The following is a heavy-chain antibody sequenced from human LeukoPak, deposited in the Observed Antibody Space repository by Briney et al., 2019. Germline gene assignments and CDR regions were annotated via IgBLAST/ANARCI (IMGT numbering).Heavy chain of an antibody. CDR2: INHSGST. V-gene: IGHV4-34*01. CDR3: ASASKGTGITMVRGVFNWFDP. Sequence: PSETLSLTCAVYGGSFSGYYWSWIRQPPGKGLEWIGEINHSGSTNYNPSLKSRVTISVDTSKNQFSLKLSSVTAADTAVYYCASASKGTGITMVRGVFNWFDPWGQGTLVTVSS. CDR1: GGSFSGYY. D-gene: IGHD3-10*01. J-gene: IGHJ5*02.